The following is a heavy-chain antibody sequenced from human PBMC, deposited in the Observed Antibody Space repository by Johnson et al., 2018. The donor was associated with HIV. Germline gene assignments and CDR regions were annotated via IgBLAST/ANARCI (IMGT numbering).Heavy chain of an antibody. CDR1: GFTFSSYG. J-gene: IGHJ3*02. CDR2: ISNDGSNK. V-gene: IGHV3-30*03. D-gene: IGHD6-13*01. Sequence: QMLLVESGGGVVQPGRSLRLSCAGSGFTFSSYGMHWVRQAPGKGLEWVALISNDGSNKYYADSVKGRFTISRDNSKNTLYVQMNSLRGEDTAVYYCAPAGPDAFDIWGQGTMVTVSS. CDR3: APAGPDAFDI.